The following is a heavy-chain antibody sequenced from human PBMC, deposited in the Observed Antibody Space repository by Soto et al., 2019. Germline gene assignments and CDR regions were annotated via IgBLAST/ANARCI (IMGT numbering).Heavy chain of an antibody. J-gene: IGHJ6*02. CDR2: IFSNDEK. Sequence: SGPTLVNPTETLTLTCTVSGFSLSNARRGVSWIRQPPGKALEWLAHIFSNDEKSYSTSLKSRLTISKDTSKSQVVLTMTNMDPVDTATYYCARIRRYSSGWYHYYYGMDVWGQGTTVTVSS. CDR3: ARIRRYSSGWYHYYYGMDV. V-gene: IGHV2-26*01. CDR1: GFSLSNARRG. D-gene: IGHD6-19*01.